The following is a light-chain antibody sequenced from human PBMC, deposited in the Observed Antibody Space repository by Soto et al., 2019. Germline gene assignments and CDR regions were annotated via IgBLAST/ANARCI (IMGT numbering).Light chain of an antibody. CDR3: QQYNNWPPRT. J-gene: IGKJ1*01. Sequence: EIVMTQSPATLSVSPGERATLSCRASQSVSSNLAWYQQKPGQAPRLLVYGASTRATGIPGRFSASGSGTEFTPIISSLQSEDFAVYYCQQYNNWPPRTFGQGTKVDIK. V-gene: IGKV3-15*01. CDR2: GAS. CDR1: QSVSSN.